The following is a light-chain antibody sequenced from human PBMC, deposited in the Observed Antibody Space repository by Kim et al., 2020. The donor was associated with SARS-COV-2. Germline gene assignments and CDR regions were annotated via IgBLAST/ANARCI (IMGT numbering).Light chain of an antibody. J-gene: IGLJ3*02. CDR2: RNN. CDR3: AAWDDSLSGWV. V-gene: IGLV1-47*01. Sequence: GHRVTTACSGSSSNIGSNYVYWYQQLPGTAPKLLIYRNNQRPSGVPDRFSGSKSGTSASLAISGLRSEDEADYYCAAWDDSLSGWVFGGGTQLTVL. CDR1: SSNIGSNY.